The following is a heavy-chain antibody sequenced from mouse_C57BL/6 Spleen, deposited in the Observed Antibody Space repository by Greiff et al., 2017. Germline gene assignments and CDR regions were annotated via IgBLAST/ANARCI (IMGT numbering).Heavy chain of an antibody. CDR2: IYPGDGDT. V-gene: IGHV1-80*01. D-gene: IGHD1-1*01. CDR3: ARHYYGSSHWYFDV. J-gene: IGHJ1*03. Sequence: QVQLQQSGAELVKPGASVKISCKASGYAFSSYRMNWVKQRPGKGLEWIGQIYPGDGDTNYNGKFKGKATLTAAKSSSTAYMQLSSLTSEDSAVYFCARHYYGSSHWYFDVWGTGTTGTVSS. CDR1: GYAFSSYR.